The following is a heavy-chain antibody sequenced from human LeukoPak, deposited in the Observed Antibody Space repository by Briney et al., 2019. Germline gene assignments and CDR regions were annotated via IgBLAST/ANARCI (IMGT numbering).Heavy chain of an antibody. J-gene: IGHJ3*02. V-gene: IGHV3-7*05. Sequence: GGSLRLSCVASGLTFRKLWMSWVRQAPGKGLEWVAHINQIGSEKDYVDSVKGRFIIFRDNDQKSLFLQMNSLRAEDTAVYYCASDRGALDIWGQGTMVTVSS. CDR2: INQIGSEK. CDR3: ASDRGALDI. CDR1: GLTFRKLW. D-gene: IGHD3-10*01.